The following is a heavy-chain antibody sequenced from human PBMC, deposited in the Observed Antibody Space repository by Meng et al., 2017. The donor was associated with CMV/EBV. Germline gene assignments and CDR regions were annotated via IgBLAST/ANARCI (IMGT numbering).Heavy chain of an antibody. J-gene: IGHJ6*02. CDR2: ISYDGSNK. Sequence: GGSLRLSCAASGFTFSSYAMHWVRQAPGKGLEWVAVISYDGSNKYYADSVKGRFTISRDNSKNTLYLQMNSLRAEDTAVYYCARDRVYYDSSGRAPYYYYGMDVWGQGTTVTVSS. D-gene: IGHD3-22*01. V-gene: IGHV3-30-3*01. CDR3: ARDRVYYDSSGRAPYYYYGMDV. CDR1: GFTFSSYA.